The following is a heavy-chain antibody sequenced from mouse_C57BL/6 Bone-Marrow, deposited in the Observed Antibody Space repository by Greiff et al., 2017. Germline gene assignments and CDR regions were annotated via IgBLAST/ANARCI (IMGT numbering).Heavy chain of an antibody. CDR3: VRETFYQFDY. V-gene: IGHV1-52*01. CDR1: GYTFTSYW. Sequence: VQLQQPGAELVRPGASVKLSCKASGYTFTSYWMHWVKQRPIQGLEWIGNIHPYDSETHYNQKFKDKATLTVDKSSSTAYMQISSLTSDDSSFYDSVRETFYQFDYWGQGTTLTVSA. CDR2: IHPYDSET. J-gene: IGHJ3*01.